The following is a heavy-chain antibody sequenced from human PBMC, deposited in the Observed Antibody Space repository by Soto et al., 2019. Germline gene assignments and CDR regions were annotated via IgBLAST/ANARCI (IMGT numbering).Heavy chain of an antibody. Sequence: QVQLVQSGAEVKKPGSSVKVSCKASGGTFSSYAISWVRQAPGQGLEWMGGIIPIFGTANYAQKFQGRVTITADKSTSTAYMEQSSLRSEDTALYYCARWIQFFAGRYYFDYWGQGTLVTVCS. CDR2: IIPIFGTA. J-gene: IGHJ4*02. CDR1: GGTFSSYA. CDR3: ARWIQFFAGRYYFDY. D-gene: IGHD5-18*01. V-gene: IGHV1-69*06.